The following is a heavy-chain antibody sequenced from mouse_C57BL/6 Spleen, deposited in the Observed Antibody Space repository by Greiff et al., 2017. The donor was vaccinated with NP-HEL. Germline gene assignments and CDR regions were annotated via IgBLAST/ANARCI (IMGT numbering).Heavy chain of an antibody. CDR3: ARRVVARDWYFDV. CDR1: GYTFTSYW. V-gene: IGHV1-72*01. D-gene: IGHD1-1*01. J-gene: IGHJ1*03. CDR2: IDPNSGGT. Sequence: VQLQESGAELVKPGASVKISCKASGYTFTSYWMHWVKQRPGRGLEWIGRIDPNSGGTKYNEKFKSKATLTVDKPSSTAYMQLSSLTSEDSAVYYCARRVVARDWYFDVWGTGTTVTVSS.